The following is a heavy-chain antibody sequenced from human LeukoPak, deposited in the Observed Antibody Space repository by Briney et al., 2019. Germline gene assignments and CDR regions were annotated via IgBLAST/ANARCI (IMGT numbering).Heavy chain of an antibody. CDR1: GFIFSNCW. V-gene: IGHV3-7*01. D-gene: IGHD3-22*01. Sequence: PGGSLRLSCETSGFIFSNCWMTWVRQAPGKGLEWVANIKTDASEKYYADSVKGRFTISRDNAKMSLYLQMNSLRVEDTAVYYCAKDRGDYYDSSGYMNWGQGTLVTVSS. CDR3: AKDRGDYYDSSGYMN. J-gene: IGHJ4*02. CDR2: IKTDASEK.